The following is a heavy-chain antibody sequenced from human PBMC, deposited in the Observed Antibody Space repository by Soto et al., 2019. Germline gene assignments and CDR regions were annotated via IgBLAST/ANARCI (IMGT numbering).Heavy chain of an antibody. V-gene: IGHV2-5*08. CDR3: AHSLIGYYYDSSGSNWFDP. D-gene: IGHD3-22*01. Sequence: TLSLTCTVSGGSVSSGSYYWSWIRQHPGKGLEWPALIYWDDDKRYSPSLKSRLTITKDTSKNQVVLTMTNMDPVDTATYYCAHSLIGYYYDSSGSNWFDPWGQGTLVTVS. CDR2: IYWDDDK. J-gene: IGHJ5*02. CDR1: GGSVSSGSYY.